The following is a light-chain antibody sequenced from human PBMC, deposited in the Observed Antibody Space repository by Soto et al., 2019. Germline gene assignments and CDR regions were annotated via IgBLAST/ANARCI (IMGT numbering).Light chain of an antibody. V-gene: IGKV1-5*03. J-gene: IGKJ1*01. Sequence: DIQMTQSPSTLSASVGDRVTITCRASQSISSWLAWYQQKPGKAPKLLIHKASNLESGVPSRFSGSGSGTEFTLTISSLQPDDFATYYCQQYNWTFGQGTKVEIK. CDR1: QSISSW. CDR2: KAS. CDR3: QQYNWT.